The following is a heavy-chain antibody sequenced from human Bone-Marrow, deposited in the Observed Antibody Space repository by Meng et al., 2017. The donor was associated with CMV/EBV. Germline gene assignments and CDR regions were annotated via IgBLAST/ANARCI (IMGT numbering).Heavy chain of an antibody. CDR1: GFTFSSCA. V-gene: IGHV3-23*01. CDR2: ISGSGDST. D-gene: IGHD3-16*01. Sequence: GESLKISCAASGFTFSSCAMSWVRQAPGKGLEWVSSISGSGDSTYYADSVTGRFTISRDNSKNTLYLQMSSLRAEDTALYYCARAGRGSDAFDIWGQGPMVTV. J-gene: IGHJ3*02. CDR3: ARAGRGSDAFDI.